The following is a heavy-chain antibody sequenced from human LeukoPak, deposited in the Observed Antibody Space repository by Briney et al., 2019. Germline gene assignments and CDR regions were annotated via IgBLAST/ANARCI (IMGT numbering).Heavy chain of an antibody. V-gene: IGHV3-30*18. D-gene: IGHD2-2*01. CDR1: GFTFSSYG. CDR3: AKEAYCRSTSCYGAGGVDY. J-gene: IGHJ4*02. Sequence: QPGRSLRLSCAASGFTFSSYGMHWVRQAPGKGLEWVAVISYDGSNKYYADSVKGRFTISRDNSKNTLYLQMNSLRAEDTAVYYCAKEAYCRSTSCYGAGGVDYWGQGTLVTVSS. CDR2: ISYDGSNK.